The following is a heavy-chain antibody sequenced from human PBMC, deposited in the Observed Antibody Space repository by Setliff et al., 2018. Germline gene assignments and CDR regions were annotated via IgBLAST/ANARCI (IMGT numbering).Heavy chain of an antibody. CDR2: IESDGSST. Sequence: PGGSLRLSCAASGFTFRSYWMHWVRQAPGKGLVWVSRIESDGSSTTYADSVKGRFTISRDNAKSTLYLQMNSLRAEDTAVYYCVPQGPGYGNGWWTNWFDPWGQGTLVTVSS. J-gene: IGHJ5*02. D-gene: IGHD6-19*01. CDR3: VPQGPGYGNGWWTNWFDP. CDR1: GFTFRSYW. V-gene: IGHV3-74*01.